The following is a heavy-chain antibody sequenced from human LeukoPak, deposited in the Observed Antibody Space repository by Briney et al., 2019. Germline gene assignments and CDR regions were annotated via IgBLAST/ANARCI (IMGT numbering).Heavy chain of an antibody. Sequence: GGSLRLTCAASGFTFSSYWMSWVRQAPGKGRDWVANIKQEGSEKYYVDSVKGRFTISRDNAKNSLYLQMNSLRPADTAVYYCASIGDSSGYYPFDYMDVWGKGTTVTVSS. V-gene: IGHV3-7*01. J-gene: IGHJ6*03. CDR2: IKQEGSEK. D-gene: IGHD3-22*01. CDR3: ASIGDSSGYYPFDYMDV. CDR1: GFTFSSYW.